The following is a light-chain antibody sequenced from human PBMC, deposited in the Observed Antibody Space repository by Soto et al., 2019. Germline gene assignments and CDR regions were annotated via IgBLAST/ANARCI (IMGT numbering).Light chain of an antibody. J-gene: IGKJ1*01. Sequence: EIVMTQSPGTLSVSPGERATLSCRANQSVSSNLAWYQQNPAQAPRLLSYGASTSATGIPARFSGTRSRTEFTLTITSLQSEDFAVYDCQQYNNWPWTFGQGPKVDIK. V-gene: IGKV3-15*01. CDR3: QQYNNWPWT. CDR1: QSVSSN. CDR2: GAS.